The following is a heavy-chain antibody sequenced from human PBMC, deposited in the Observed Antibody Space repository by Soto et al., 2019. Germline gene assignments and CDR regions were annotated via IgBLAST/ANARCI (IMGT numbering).Heavy chain of an antibody. D-gene: IGHD6-19*01. Sequence: GGSLRLSCAASGFTFSSYWMHWVRQAPGKGLVWVSHINRDGSSTRYADSVKGRFTISRDNAKNTLHLQMNSLRAEDTAVYYCARGGYSSGLDPWGQGTLVTVSS. J-gene: IGHJ5*02. CDR3: ARGGYSSGLDP. V-gene: IGHV3-74*01. CDR1: GFTFSSYW. CDR2: INRDGSST.